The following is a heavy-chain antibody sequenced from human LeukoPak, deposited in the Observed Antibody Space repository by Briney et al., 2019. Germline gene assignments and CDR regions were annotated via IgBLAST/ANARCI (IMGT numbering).Heavy chain of an antibody. CDR2: IYHSGST. CDR3: ARDGALVHGSGDSWFDP. CDR1: GGSISSGGYS. J-gene: IGHJ5*02. Sequence: SQTLSLTCAVSGGSISSGGYSWSWIRQPPGKGLEWIGYIYHSGSTYYNPSLKSRVTISVDRSKNQFSLKLSSVTAADTAVYYCARDGALVHGSGDSWFDPWGQGTLVTVSS. V-gene: IGHV4-30-2*01. D-gene: IGHD3-10*01.